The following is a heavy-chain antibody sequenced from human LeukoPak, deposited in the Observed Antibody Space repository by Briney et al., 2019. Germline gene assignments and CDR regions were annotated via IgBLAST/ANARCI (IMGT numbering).Heavy chain of an antibody. Sequence: SETLSLTCTVSGGSISSYYWSWIRQPPGKGLEWIGYIYYSGSTNYNPSLKSRVTISVDTSKNQFSLKLSSVTAADTAVYYCARVHRSSWYMYYYYYMDVWGKGTTVTVSS. CDR1: GGSISSYY. CDR3: ARVHRSSWYMYYYYYMDV. CDR2: IYYSGST. J-gene: IGHJ6*03. D-gene: IGHD6-13*01. V-gene: IGHV4-59*01.